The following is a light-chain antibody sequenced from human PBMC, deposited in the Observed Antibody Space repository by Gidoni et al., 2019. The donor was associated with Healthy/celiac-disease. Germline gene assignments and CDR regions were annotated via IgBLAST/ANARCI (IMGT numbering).Light chain of an antibody. Sequence: EISLTPSPATLSLSPGERATLSCRASQSVSSYLAWYQQKPGQAPRLLIYDASNRSTGIPARFSGSGSGTDFTLTISSLEPEDFAVYYCQQRSNWLITFGQGTRLEIK. CDR1: QSVSSY. CDR3: QQRSNWLIT. CDR2: DAS. V-gene: IGKV3-11*01. J-gene: IGKJ5*01.